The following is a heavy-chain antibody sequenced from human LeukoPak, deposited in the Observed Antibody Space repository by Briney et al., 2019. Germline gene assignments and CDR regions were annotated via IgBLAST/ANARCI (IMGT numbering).Heavy chain of an antibody. CDR1: GFTFSSYS. Sequence: PGGYLRLSCAASGFTFSSYSMNWVRQAPGKGLEWVSSISSSSSYIYYADSVKGRFTISRDNAKNSLYLQMNNLRAEDTAVYYCARVGSDYDAFDIWGQGTMVTVSS. CDR2: ISSSSSYI. J-gene: IGHJ3*02. D-gene: IGHD5-12*01. V-gene: IGHV3-21*01. CDR3: ARVGSDYDAFDI.